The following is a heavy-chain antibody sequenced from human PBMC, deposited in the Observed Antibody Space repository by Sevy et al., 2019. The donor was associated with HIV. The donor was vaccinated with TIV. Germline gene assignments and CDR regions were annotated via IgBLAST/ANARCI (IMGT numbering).Heavy chain of an antibody. Sequence: GGSLRLSCEASGFTFSNYSMNWVRQAPGKGLEWVSYISSSSTTILYADSMKGRFTISRDNAKNSLYLQMNSLSDADTAVYYCARSGALRYWGQGTLVTVSS. CDR2: ISSSSTTI. D-gene: IGHD3-9*01. CDR1: GFTFSNYS. V-gene: IGHV3-48*02. J-gene: IGHJ4*02. CDR3: ARSGALRY.